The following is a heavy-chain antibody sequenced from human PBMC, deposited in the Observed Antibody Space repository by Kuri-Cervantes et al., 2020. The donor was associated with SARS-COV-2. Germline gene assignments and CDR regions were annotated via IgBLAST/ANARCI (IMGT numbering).Heavy chain of an antibody. Sequence: GESLKISCVASGFTFSNYVIHWVRQAPGKGLEWVAVIWYDGENEYYAGSVKRRFTISRDNSKNTVSLHMNSLRAEDTAMYYCARGAANYYYMDAWGKGTTVTVSS. J-gene: IGHJ6*03. CDR3: ARGAANYYYMDA. CDR1: GFTFSNYV. CDR2: IWYDGENE. V-gene: IGHV3-33*08. D-gene: IGHD3-16*01.